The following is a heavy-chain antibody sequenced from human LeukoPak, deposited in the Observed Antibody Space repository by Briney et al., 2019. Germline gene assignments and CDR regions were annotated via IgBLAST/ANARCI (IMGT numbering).Heavy chain of an antibody. CDR2: IYYSGST. CDR3: ASEYSYGYRRLNY. J-gene: IGHJ4*02. D-gene: IGHD5-18*01. Sequence: SETLSLTCTVSGGSISSSSYYWGWIRQPPGKGLEWVGSIYYSGSTYSNPSLKSRVTISVDTSKNQFSLKLSSVTAADTAVYYCASEYSYGYRRLNYWGQGTLVTVSS. CDR1: GGSISSSSYY. V-gene: IGHV4-39*01.